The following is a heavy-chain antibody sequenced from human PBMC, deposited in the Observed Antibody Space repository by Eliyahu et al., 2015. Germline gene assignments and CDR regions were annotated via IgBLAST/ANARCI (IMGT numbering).Heavy chain of an antibody. CDR2: TRSKANSYTT. CDR1: GFTFSDHY. J-gene: IGHJ5*02. D-gene: IGHD6-13*01. Sequence: EVQLVESGGGLVQPGGSLRLXCAAPGFTFSDHYMDWVRQAPGKGLEWVGRTRSKANSYTTEYAASVKGRFTISRDDSKNSLYLQMNSLKTEDTAVYYCTRGGGSSSWYGTWGQGTLVTVSS. CDR3: TRGGGSSSWYGT. V-gene: IGHV3-72*01.